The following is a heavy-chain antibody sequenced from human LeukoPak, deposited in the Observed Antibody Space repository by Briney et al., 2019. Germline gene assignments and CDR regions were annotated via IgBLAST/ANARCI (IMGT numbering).Heavy chain of an antibody. CDR3: AKDLLIAAAVTYFDY. CDR2: IKQDGSEK. CDR1: GFTFSSFW. V-gene: IGHV3-7*03. Sequence: GGSLRLSCAASGFTFSSFWMSWVRQAPGKGLEWVANIKQDGSEKYYVNSVKGRFTISRDNTENSLYLQVNSLRAEDTAVYYCAKDLLIAAAVTYFDYWGQGTLVTVSS. D-gene: IGHD6-13*01. J-gene: IGHJ4*02.